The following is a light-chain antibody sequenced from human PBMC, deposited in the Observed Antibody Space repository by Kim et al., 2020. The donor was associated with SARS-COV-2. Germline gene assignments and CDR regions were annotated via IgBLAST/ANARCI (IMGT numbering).Light chain of an antibody. CDR1: QSIRHNL. V-gene: IGKV3-20*01. J-gene: IGKJ2*01. CDR2: NVS. CDR3: QQYETSPYT. Sequence: LSPGERATGSCRAGQSIRHNLLAWYQQRPGQSPRLLIYNVSNRATGIPGRFSGSGSGTDFTLTISRLQPEDFAVYFCQQYETSPYTFGQGTKLEI.